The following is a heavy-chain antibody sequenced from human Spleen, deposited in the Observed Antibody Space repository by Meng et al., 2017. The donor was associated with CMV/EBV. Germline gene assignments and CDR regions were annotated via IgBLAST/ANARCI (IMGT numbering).Heavy chain of an antibody. CDR1: GFTFSAYG. D-gene: IGHD6-6*01. J-gene: IGHJ6*02. Sequence: GGSLRLSCAASGFTFSAYGMHWLRQAPGKGLEWVAFIRYDGSAKYYADPVKGRFTISRDNSDNTLFLQMNSLTAEDTAVFYCARGHYSSSSGALDVWGQGTTVTVSS. CDR2: IRYDGSAK. CDR3: ARGHYSSSSGALDV. V-gene: IGHV3-33*08.